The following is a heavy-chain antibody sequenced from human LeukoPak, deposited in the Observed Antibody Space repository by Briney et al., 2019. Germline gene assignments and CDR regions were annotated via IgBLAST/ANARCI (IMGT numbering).Heavy chain of an antibody. Sequence: PSETLSLTCTVSGGSISSSSYYWGWIRQPPGKGLEWIGSIYYSGSTYYNPSLNSRVTISVDTSKNQFSLKLSSVTAADTAVYYCARAIAAAGTARGWFDPWGQGTLVTVSS. CDR1: GGSISSSSYY. CDR3: ARAIAAAGTARGWFDP. D-gene: IGHD6-13*01. CDR2: IYYSGST. J-gene: IGHJ5*02. V-gene: IGHV4-39*01.